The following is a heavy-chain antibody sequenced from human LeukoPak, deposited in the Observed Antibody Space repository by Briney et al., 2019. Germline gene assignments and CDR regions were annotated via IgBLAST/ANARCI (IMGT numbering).Heavy chain of an antibody. D-gene: IGHD5-24*01. CDR1: GLTVSTAL. J-gene: IGHJ4*02. V-gene: IGHV3-53*01. CDR3: AKKPATIKFPFDI. CDR2: IYDDGRT. Sequence: GGSLRLSCRVSGLTVSTALMDWVRQAPGKGLEWVSLIYDDGRTVYADSVKGRFTISRDNSQNTLFLQMHSLRAEDTAVYYCAKKPATIKFPFDIWGQGTLVTVPP.